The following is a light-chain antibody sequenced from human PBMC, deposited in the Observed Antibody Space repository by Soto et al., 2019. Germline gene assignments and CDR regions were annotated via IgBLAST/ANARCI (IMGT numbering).Light chain of an antibody. CDR2: AAS. CDR1: QDISNF. J-gene: IGKJ3*01. V-gene: IGKV1-27*01. Sequence: DIQMTQSPSPLSASVGDRVTISCRASQDISNFLAWYQQKPGQAPKLLIFAASTLESGVPSRFSGSGSGTDFTLTISSLQPEDVATYYCQQYDNAPFTFGPGTTVDFK. CDR3: QQYDNAPFT.